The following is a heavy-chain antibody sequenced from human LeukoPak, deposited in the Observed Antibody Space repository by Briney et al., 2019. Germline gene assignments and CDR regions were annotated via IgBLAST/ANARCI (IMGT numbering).Heavy chain of an antibody. V-gene: IGHV3-23*01. CDR2: ISGSGGST. CDR3: AKVTYYDFWGGYSHFDY. J-gene: IGHJ4*02. D-gene: IGHD3-3*01. Sequence: PGGSLRPSCAASGFTFSSYAMSWVRQAPGKGLEWVSAISGSGGSTYYADSVKGRFTISRDNSKNTLYLQMNSLRAEDTAVYYCAKVTYYDFWGGYSHFDYWGQGTLVTVSS. CDR1: GFTFSSYA.